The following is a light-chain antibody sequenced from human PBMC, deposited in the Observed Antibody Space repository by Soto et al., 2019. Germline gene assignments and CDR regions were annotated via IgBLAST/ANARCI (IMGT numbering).Light chain of an antibody. CDR1: QSVSSNY. V-gene: IGKV3-20*01. Sequence: EIELTQSPGTLFLSPGERATLSCRASQSVSSNYLAWYQQKPGQAPRLLIYGASSRATGIPGRFSGSGSGTGFTLTISSLEPEDCAVYYCQHDGLSFTWTFGQGTKVEI. CDR2: GAS. CDR3: QHDGLSFTWT. J-gene: IGKJ1*01.